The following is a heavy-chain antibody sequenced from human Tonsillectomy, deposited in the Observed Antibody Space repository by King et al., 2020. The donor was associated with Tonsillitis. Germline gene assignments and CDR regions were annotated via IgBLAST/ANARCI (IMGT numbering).Heavy chain of an antibody. CDR3: ATSGEYCSSTSCYLGAFNI. J-gene: IGHJ3*02. Sequence: VQLVESGGGLVKPGGSLRLSCAASGLTFSDYYMSWIRQAPGKGREWVSYISSRSTYTNYADSVQGRVTISRDNAKNSVCLQMNSLRANDTAVYYCATSGEYCSSTSCYLGAFNIWGQGTMVTASS. CDR2: ISSRSTYT. V-gene: IGHV3-11*05. D-gene: IGHD2-2*01. CDR1: GLTFSDYY.